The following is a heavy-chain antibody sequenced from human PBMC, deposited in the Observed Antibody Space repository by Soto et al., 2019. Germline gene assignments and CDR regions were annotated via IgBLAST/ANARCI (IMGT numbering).Heavy chain of an antibody. D-gene: IGHD3-22*01. V-gene: IGHV4-31*02. J-gene: IGHJ4*02. Sequence: CLTRTASAGYLSYACYHCSWKRQLPGQGLEWIGYISYSGITYYNPSLKSRLTISADTSKNQFALKLSSVTAADTAVYYCARLNIINMIVMGLDFWGPGTLVPFS. CDR2: ISYSGIT. CDR1: AGYLSYACYH. CDR3: ARLNIINMIVMGLDF.